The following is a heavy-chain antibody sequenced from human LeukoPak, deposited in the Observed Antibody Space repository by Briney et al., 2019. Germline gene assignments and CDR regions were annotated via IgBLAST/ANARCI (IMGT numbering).Heavy chain of an antibody. J-gene: IGHJ6*02. Sequence: SSETLSLTCAVYGGSFSGYYWSWIRQPPGKGLEWIGEINHSGSTNYNPSLKSRVTVSVDTSKNQFSLKLSSVTAADTAVYYCARRLWFGEGRGMDVWGQGTTVTVSS. D-gene: IGHD3-10*01. CDR1: GGSFSGYY. CDR2: INHSGST. V-gene: IGHV4-34*01. CDR3: ARRLWFGEGRGMDV.